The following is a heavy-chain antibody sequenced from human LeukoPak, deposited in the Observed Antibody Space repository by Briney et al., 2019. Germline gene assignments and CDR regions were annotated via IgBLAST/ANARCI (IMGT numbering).Heavy chain of an antibody. CDR1: GGFISSGDYY. V-gene: IGHV4-61*02. Sequence: SQTLSLTCTVSGGFISSGDYYWSWIRQPAGKGLEWIGRSYTSGSSTYNPSLKSRVIISVDTSKNQFSLNLSSVTAADTAVYYCARDRRVTPTAAGYFDYWGQGTLVTVSS. J-gene: IGHJ4*02. D-gene: IGHD6-13*01. CDR2: SYTSGSS. CDR3: ARDRRVTPTAAGYFDY.